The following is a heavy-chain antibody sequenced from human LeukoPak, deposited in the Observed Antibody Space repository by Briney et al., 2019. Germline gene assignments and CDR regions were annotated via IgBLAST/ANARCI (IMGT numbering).Heavy chain of an antibody. Sequence: PGGSLRLSCAASGFTFSSYSMNWVRQAPGKGLEWVSSISSSSSYIYHADSVKGRFTISRDNAKNSLYLQMNSLRAEDTAVYYCARGARIAAAGTFDYWGQGTLVTVSS. D-gene: IGHD6-13*01. V-gene: IGHV3-21*01. J-gene: IGHJ4*02. CDR1: GFTFSSYS. CDR2: ISSSSSYI. CDR3: ARGARIAAAGTFDY.